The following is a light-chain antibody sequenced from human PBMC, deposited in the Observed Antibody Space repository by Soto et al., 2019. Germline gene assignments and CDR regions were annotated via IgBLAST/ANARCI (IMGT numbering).Light chain of an antibody. J-gene: IGKJ2*01. CDR1: QSVSSTY. Sequence: EIVLTQSPGTLSLSPGERATLSCRASQSVSSTYLAWYQQKPGQPPRLLIYAASSRATGIPDRFSGTGSGTDFTLTISRLEPEDFAVYYCQKYDNSLYTFGPGTKLEIK. V-gene: IGKV3-20*01. CDR3: QKYDNSLYT. CDR2: AAS.